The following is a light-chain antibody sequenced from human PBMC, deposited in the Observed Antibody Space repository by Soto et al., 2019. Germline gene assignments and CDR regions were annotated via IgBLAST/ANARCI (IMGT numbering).Light chain of an antibody. Sequence: QSVLTQPASVSGSPGQSITISCTGTSSDVGAYYSVSWYQHHPAKAPKLIIYGVTNRPSGVSNRFSGSKSGNTASLTISGLQADDEADYHCSSYTSGSSHYVFGTGTKVTVL. CDR3: SSYTSGSSHYV. V-gene: IGLV2-14*01. CDR1: SSDVGAYYS. J-gene: IGLJ1*01. CDR2: GVT.